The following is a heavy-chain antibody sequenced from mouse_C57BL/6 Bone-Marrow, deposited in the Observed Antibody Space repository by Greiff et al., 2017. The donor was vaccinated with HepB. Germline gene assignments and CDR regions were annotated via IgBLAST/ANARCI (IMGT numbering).Heavy chain of an antibody. Sequence: VQLQQSGPELVKPGASVKIPCKASGYTFTDYNMDWVKQSHGKSLEWIGDINPNNGGTIYNQKFKGKAKLTVDKSSSTAYMELRSLTSEDTAVYYCARVTVYGSSDWYFDVWGTGTTVTVSS. D-gene: IGHD1-1*01. CDR3: ARVTVYGSSDWYFDV. V-gene: IGHV1-18*01. CDR2: INPNNGGT. CDR1: GYTFTDYN. J-gene: IGHJ1*03.